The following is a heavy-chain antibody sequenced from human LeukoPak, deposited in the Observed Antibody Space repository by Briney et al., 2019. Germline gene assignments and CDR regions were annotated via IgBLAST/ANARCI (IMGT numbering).Heavy chain of an antibody. D-gene: IGHD6-13*01. Sequence: ASVKVSCKASGYTFTSYYMHWVRQAPGQGLEWMGIINPSGGSTSYAQKFQGRVTMTRDTSTSTVYMELRSLRSEDTAVYYRARGHRRIAAAGTEGDYWGQGTLVTVSS. V-gene: IGHV1-46*01. CDR3: ARGHRRIAAAGTEGDY. J-gene: IGHJ4*02. CDR2: INPSGGST. CDR1: GYTFTSYY.